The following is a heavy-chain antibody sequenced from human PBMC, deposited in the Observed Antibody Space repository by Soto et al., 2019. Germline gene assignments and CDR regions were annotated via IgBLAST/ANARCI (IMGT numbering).Heavy chain of an antibody. D-gene: IGHD3-9*01. CDR1: GVSISSYY. Sequence: SETLSLTCTVSGVSISSYYWSWIRQPPGKGLEWIGYIYYSGSTNYNPSLKSRVTISVDTSKNQFSLKLSSVTAADTAVYYCARSSVRYFDWYYFDYWGQGTLVTVSS. V-gene: IGHV4-59*01. CDR2: IYYSGST. CDR3: ARSSVRYFDWYYFDY. J-gene: IGHJ4*02.